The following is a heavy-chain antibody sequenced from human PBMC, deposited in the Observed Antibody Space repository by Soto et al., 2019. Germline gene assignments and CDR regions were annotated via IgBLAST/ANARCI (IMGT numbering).Heavy chain of an antibody. D-gene: IGHD1-26*01. CDR3: AHAYGGRSLY. J-gene: IGHJ4*02. Sequence: QITLKESGPTLVKPTQTLTLTCTFSGISLPTDRVGVGWIRQPPGKALEWLAVIYWHDSKTYRPSLKSRLTITKDTSKNQVALTMTDMDPVDTATYYCAHAYGGRSLYWGQGTLVSVSS. CDR1: GISLPTDRVG. CDR2: IYWHDSK. V-gene: IGHV2-5*01.